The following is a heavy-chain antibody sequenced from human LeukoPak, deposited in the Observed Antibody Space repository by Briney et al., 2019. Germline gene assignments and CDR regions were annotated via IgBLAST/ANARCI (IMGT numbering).Heavy chain of an antibody. Sequence: SSVKVSCKASGGTFSSYAISWVRQAPGQGLEWMGGIIPIFGTPNYAQKFQGRVTITADESTSTAYMELSSLRSEDTAVYYCARGPGYCSSTSCYNYYYYYYMDVWGKGTTVTVSS. CDR1: GGTFSSYA. CDR3: ARGPGYCSSTSCYNYYYYYYMDV. V-gene: IGHV1-69*13. D-gene: IGHD2-2*02. J-gene: IGHJ6*03. CDR2: IIPIFGTP.